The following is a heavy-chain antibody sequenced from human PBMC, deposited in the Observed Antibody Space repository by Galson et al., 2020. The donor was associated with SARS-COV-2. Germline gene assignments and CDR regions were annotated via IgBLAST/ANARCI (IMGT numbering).Heavy chain of an antibody. CDR1: GFTFSSYG. CDR2: IWYDGSNK. CDR3: AKDTAMVTLGWYVDL. Sequence: LGASLKISCAASGFTFSSYGMHWVRQAPGKGLEWVAVIWYDGSNKYYADSVKGRFTISRDNSKNTLYLQMNSLGAEDTAVYYCAKDTAMVTLGWYVDLWGRGTLVTFSS. J-gene: IGHJ2*01. D-gene: IGHD5-18*01. V-gene: IGHV3-33*06.